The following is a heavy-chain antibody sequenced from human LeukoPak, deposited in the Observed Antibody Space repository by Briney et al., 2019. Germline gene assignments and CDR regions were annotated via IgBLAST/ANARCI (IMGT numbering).Heavy chain of an antibody. CDR1: GFTFSSYA. J-gene: IGHJ4*02. CDR3: ASVWRALGYTIDY. Sequence: GGSLRLSCAASGFTFSSYAMSWVRQAPGKGLEWVAIIWYDGSNKYYADSVKGRFTISRDNSKNTLYLQMNSLRVEDTAVYYWASVWRALGYTIDYWGQGTQVAVSS. CDR2: IWYDGSNK. V-gene: IGHV3-33*08. D-gene: IGHD5-18*01.